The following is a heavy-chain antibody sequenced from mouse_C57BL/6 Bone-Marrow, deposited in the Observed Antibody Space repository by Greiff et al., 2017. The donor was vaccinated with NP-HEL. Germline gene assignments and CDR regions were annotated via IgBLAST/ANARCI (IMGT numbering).Heavy chain of an antibody. J-gene: IGHJ2*01. Sequence: EVKLVESGPGLAKPSQTLTLTCSVTGYSITSDYWNWVRKFPGNKLECMGYISYSGSTYYNPSLKSRISITRDTSKNQYYLQLNSVTTEDTATYYWARSYCSLYYFDYWGQGTTLTVSS. D-gene: IGHD6-2*01. CDR3: ARSYCSLYYFDY. CDR1: GYSITSDY. V-gene: IGHV3-8*01. CDR2: ISYSGST.